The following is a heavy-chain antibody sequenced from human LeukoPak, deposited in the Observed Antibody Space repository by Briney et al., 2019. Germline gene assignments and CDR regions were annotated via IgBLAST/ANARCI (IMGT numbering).Heavy chain of an antibody. J-gene: IGHJ4*02. D-gene: IGHD6-19*01. CDR3: ASRSSGWDHTTYDY. CDR1: GGTFSSYA. V-gene: IGHV1-69*13. Sequence: SVKVSCKASGGTFSSYAISWVRQAPGQGLEWMGGIIPIFGTANYAQKLQGRVTITADESTSTAYMELSSLRSEDTAVYYCASRSSGWDHTTYDYWGQGTLVTVSS. CDR2: IIPIFGTA.